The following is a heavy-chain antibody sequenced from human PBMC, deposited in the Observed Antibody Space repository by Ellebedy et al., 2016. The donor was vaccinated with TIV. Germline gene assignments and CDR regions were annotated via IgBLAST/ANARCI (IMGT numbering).Heavy chain of an antibody. Sequence: GESLKISCAASGFTLRSYAMNWVRQAPGKGLEWVSYISDTSLSIYYADSVKGRFTISRDNAKKSLYLQMNGLRAEDTAIYYCARSLPFYNYNGMDVWGQGTTVTVSS. V-gene: IGHV3-48*03. CDR2: ISDTSLSI. CDR1: GFTLRSYA. CDR3: ARSLPFYNYNGMDV. J-gene: IGHJ6*02.